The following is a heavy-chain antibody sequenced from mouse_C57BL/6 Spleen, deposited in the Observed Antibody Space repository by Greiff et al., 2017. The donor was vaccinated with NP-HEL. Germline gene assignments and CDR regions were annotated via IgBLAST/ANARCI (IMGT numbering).Heavy chain of an antibody. V-gene: IGHV1-50*01. CDR2: IDPSDSYT. Sequence: QVQLQQSGAELVKPGASVKLSCKASGYTFTSYWMQWVKQRPGQGLEWIGEIDPSDSYTNYNQKFKGKATLTVDTSSSTAYMQLSSLTSEDSAVYYCARLSGSSLLAMDYWGQGTSVTVSS. CDR3: ARLSGSSLLAMDY. CDR1: GYTFTSYW. J-gene: IGHJ4*01. D-gene: IGHD1-1*01.